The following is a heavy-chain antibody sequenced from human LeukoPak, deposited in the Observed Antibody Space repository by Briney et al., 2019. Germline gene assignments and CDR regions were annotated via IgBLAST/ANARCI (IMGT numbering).Heavy chain of an antibody. CDR2: MNPNSGNT. J-gene: IGHJ4*02. CDR3: ARGGYRSDWLLWTKYRRYYFDY. Sequence: ASVKVSCKASGYTFTSYAMNWVRQAPGQGLEWMGWMNPNSGNTGYAQKFQGRVTMTRNTSISTAYMELSSLRSEDTAVYYCARGGYRSDWLLWTKYRRYYFDYWGQGTLVTVSS. V-gene: IGHV1-8*02. CDR1: GYTFTSYA. D-gene: IGHD3-9*01.